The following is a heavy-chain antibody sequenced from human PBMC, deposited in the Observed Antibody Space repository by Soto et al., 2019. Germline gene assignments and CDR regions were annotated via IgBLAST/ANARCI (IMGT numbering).Heavy chain of an antibody. V-gene: IGHV1-69*04. CDR2: IIPILGIA. J-gene: IGHJ6*03. CDR3: ARDRYYYGSGSYGGLDYYYYYMDV. D-gene: IGHD3-10*01. Sequence: ASVKVSCKASGGTFSSYTISWVRQAPGQGLEWMGRIIPILGIANYAQKFQGRVTITADKSTSTAYMELSSLRSEDTAVYYCARDRYYYGSGSYGGLDYYYYYMDVWGKGTTVTVSS. CDR1: GGTFSSYT.